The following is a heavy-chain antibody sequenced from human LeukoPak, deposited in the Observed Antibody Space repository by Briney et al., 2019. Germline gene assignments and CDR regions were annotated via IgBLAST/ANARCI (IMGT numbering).Heavy chain of an antibody. Sequence: GGSLRLSCAASGFAFDDYGMSWVRQVPGRGLEWVYDINWNGDRTAYADSVKGRFTIYKDKAKNSLYLQMNSVRAEDTALYYCARDPNNYGRLDYWGQGTLVAVSS. J-gene: IGHJ4*02. CDR1: GFAFDDYG. D-gene: IGHD3-16*01. V-gene: IGHV3-20*04. CDR3: ARDPNNYGRLDY. CDR2: INWNGDRT.